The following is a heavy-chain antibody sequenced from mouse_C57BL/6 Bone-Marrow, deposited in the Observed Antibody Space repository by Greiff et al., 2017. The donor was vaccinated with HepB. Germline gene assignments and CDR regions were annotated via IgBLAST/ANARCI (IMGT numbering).Heavy chain of an antibody. D-gene: IGHD1-1*02. CDR1: GYTFTGYW. CDR3: ARRGLWPYWYFDV. Sequence: LEESGAELMKPGASVKLSCKATGYTFTGYWIEWVKQRPGHGLEWIGEIFPGSGYTNYNEKFKGKATFTADTSSNTAYMQLSSLTTEDSAIYYCARRGLWPYWYFDVWGTGTTVTVSS. J-gene: IGHJ1*03. V-gene: IGHV1-9*01. CDR2: IFPGSGYT.